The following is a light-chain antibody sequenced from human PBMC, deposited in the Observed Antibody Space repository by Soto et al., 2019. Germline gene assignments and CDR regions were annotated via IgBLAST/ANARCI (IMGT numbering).Light chain of an antibody. V-gene: IGKV3-15*01. CDR3: QQYDIGTPYT. Sequence: EVVMTQSPASLSASPGKRFTLSCMASQNIRSSLAWYQQRPGQAPRLLIYDASTRATGIPPRFSGGGSGTEFTVTISSLQSEDFALYYCQQYDIGTPYTFGQGTNVDIK. CDR1: QNIRSS. J-gene: IGKJ2*01. CDR2: DAS.